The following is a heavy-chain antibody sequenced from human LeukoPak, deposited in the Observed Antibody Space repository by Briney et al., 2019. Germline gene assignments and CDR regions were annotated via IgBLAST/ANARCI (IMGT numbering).Heavy chain of an antibody. CDR3: ARKVCSGGSCYNDY. D-gene: IGHD2-15*01. V-gene: IGHV4-61*02. J-gene: IGHJ4*02. CDR2: MYTSGRT. Sequence: SQTLSLTCTVSGGSISSGNYYWSWIRQPGGKGMEWIVRMYTSGRTNYNTSLKSRVTISEYTYKNEFSLKLSSVTATDTAVYYCARKVCSGGSCYNDYWGQGTLVTVSS. CDR1: GGSISSGNYY.